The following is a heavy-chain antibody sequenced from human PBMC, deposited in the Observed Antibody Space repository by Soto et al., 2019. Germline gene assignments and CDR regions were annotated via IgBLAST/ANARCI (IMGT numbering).Heavy chain of an antibody. Sequence: QVQLVQSGAEEKKPGASVKVSCKASGYTFTSYAMHWVRQAPGQRLEWMGWINAGNGNTKYSQKFQGRVTITWDTSASTAYMELSSLRSEDTAVYYCARGSGYYYWDDYWGQGTLVTVSS. CDR3: ARGSGYYYWDDY. V-gene: IGHV1-3*05. D-gene: IGHD3-22*01. CDR1: GYTFTSYA. J-gene: IGHJ4*02. CDR2: INAGNGNT.